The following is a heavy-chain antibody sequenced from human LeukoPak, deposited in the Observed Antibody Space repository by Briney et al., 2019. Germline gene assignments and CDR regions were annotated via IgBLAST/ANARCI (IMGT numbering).Heavy chain of an antibody. J-gene: IGHJ5*02. CDR3: ARAYCSSTSCYGYWFDP. D-gene: IGHD2-2*01. Sequence: GGSLKISCQRSGSSFTSYWIGWVRQLPGKGLEWMGIIYPGDSDTRYSPSFQGQVTISADKSISTAYLQWSSLKASDTAMYYCARAYCSSTSCYGYWFDPWGQGTLVTVSS. CDR2: IYPGDSDT. V-gene: IGHV5-51*01. CDR1: GSSFTSYW.